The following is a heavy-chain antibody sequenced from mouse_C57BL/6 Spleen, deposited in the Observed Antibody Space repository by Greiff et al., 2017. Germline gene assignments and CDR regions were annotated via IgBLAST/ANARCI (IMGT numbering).Heavy chain of an antibody. V-gene: IGHV1-42*01. CDR1: GYSFTGYY. CDR2: INPSTGGT. D-gene: IGHD1-1*01. J-gene: IGHJ3*01. Sequence: EVQLQQSGPELVKPGASVKISCKASGYSFTGYYMNWVKQSPEKSLEWIGEINPSTGGTTYNQKFKAKATLTVDKSSSTAYMQLKSLTSEDSAVYYCARYYYGSSYLAYWGQGTLVTVSA. CDR3: ARYYYGSSYLAY.